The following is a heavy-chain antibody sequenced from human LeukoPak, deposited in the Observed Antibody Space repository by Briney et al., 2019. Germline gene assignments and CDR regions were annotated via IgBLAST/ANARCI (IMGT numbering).Heavy chain of an antibody. D-gene: IGHD1-26*01. V-gene: IGHV1-18*01. CDR3: ARMYSGSYGVDY. CDR2: ISAYNGNT. J-gene: IGHJ4*02. Sequence: ASVKVSCKASGYTFTSYGISWVQQAPGQGLEGMGWISAYNGNTNYVQKLQGRVTMTTDTSTSTANMKLRSLRSDDTAVYYCARMYSGSYGVDYWGQGTLVTVSS. CDR1: GYTFTSYG.